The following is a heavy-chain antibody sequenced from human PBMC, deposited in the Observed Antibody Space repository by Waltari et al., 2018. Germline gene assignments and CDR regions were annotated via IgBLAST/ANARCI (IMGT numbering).Heavy chain of an antibody. V-gene: IGHV1-69*08. D-gene: IGHD2-15*01. CDR2: VIPVFGTS. J-gene: IGHJ5*02. CDR1: GATSSSWT. Sequence: QVQLVQSGAEVRTPGSSVRISCKPSGATSSSWTFSWVRQAPGQGLEWVGSVIPVFGTSSSAQRFQGRVTISADTSTDTVYMIMNGLRFDDTALYFCSRSGSDDWFDPWGRGTPVTVVS. CDR3: SRSGSDDWFDP.